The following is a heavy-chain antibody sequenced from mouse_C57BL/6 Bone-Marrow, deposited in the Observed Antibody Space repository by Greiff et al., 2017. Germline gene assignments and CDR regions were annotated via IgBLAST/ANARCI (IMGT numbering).Heavy chain of an antibody. CDR1: GFTFSSYA. CDR3: AREGLRNFAY. V-gene: IGHV5-4*01. D-gene: IGHD1-1*01. CDR2: ISDGGSYT. Sequence: EVMLVESGGGLVKPGGSLKLSCAASGFTFSSYAMSWVRQTPEKRLEWVATISDGGSYTYYPDNVKGRFTISRDNAKNNLYLQMSHLKSEDTAMYYCAREGLRNFAYWGQGTLVTVSA. J-gene: IGHJ3*01.